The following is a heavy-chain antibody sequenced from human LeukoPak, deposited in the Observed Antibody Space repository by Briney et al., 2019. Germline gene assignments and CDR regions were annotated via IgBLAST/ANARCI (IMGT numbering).Heavy chain of an antibody. J-gene: IGHJ4*02. V-gene: IGHV3-30*07. CDR1: GFTFSSYA. CDR2: ISYDGSNK. Sequence: GGSLRLSCAASGFTFSSYAMHWVRQAPGKGLEWVAVISYDGSNKYYADSVKGRFTISRDNSKNTLYLQMNSLRAEDTAVYYCARDSGYVDYWGQGTLVTVSS. D-gene: IGHD1-26*01. CDR3: ARDSGYVDY.